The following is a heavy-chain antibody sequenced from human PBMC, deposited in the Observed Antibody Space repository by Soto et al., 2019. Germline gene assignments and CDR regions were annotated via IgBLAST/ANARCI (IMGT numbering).Heavy chain of an antibody. Sequence: PGGSLKISCKVSGDSFTHYWLGWVRQMPGKGLEWMGLIYPGDSDTTYSPTFQGQVTFSVDKSVSSVYLQWSSLKASDSAMYDCARPGTAGAGRGALGIWGQGRMITVSS. J-gene: IGHJ3*02. CDR1: GDSFTHYW. V-gene: IGHV5-51*01. CDR2: IYPGDSDT. D-gene: IGHD6-19*01. CDR3: ARPGTAGAGRGALGI.